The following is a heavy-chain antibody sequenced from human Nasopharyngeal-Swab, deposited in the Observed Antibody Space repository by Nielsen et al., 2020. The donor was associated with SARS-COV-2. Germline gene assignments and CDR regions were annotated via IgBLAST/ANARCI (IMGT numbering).Heavy chain of an antibody. CDR2: ISSSSSYI. Sequence: GESLKISCAASGFTFGSYSMNWVRQAPGKGLEWVSSISSSSSYIYYADSVKGRFTISRDNAKNSLYLQMNSLRAEDTAVYYCARDSGYGYYYYYGMDVWGQGTTVTVSS. J-gene: IGHJ6*02. V-gene: IGHV3-21*01. CDR1: GFTFGSYS. CDR3: ARDSGYGYYYYYGMDV. D-gene: IGHD5-12*01.